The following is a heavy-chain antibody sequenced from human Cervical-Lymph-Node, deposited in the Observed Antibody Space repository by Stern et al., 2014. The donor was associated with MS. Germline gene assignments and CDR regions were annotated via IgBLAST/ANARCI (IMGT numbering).Heavy chain of an antibody. Sequence: VQLVESGSQVRKPGASVKVSCQASGYTFINYDIFRVRQATGQGLEWMGWMNPNNANTGHAQKFQGRVTMTRNTSISTAYMELSGLRSDDTAVYYCVRGGLSYGYGLDAWGQGTAVIVSS. J-gene: IGHJ6*02. CDR2: MNPNNANT. CDR3: VRGGLSYGYGLDA. CDR1: GYTFINYD. D-gene: IGHD3-16*01. V-gene: IGHV1-8*01.